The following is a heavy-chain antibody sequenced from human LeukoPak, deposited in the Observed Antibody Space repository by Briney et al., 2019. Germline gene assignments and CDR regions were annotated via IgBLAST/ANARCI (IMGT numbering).Heavy chain of an antibody. Sequence: GGSLRLSCAASGFTFSSYGMHWVRQAPGKGLEWVAFIRYDGSNKYYADSVKGRFTISRDNSKNTLYLQMNSLRAEDTAVYYCAKDMEERIVVVPAAMWLDPWGQGTLVTVSS. J-gene: IGHJ5*02. CDR3: AKDMEERIVVVPAAMWLDP. V-gene: IGHV3-30*02. CDR2: IRYDGSNK. D-gene: IGHD2-2*01. CDR1: GFTFSSYG.